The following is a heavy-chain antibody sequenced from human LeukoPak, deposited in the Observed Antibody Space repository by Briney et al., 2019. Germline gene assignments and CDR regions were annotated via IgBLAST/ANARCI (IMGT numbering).Heavy chain of an antibody. D-gene: IGHD3-22*01. Sequence: SGPTLVNPTQTLTLTCTFSGFSLSTSGMCVSWIRQPPGKALEWLARIDWDDDKYYSTSLKTRLTISKDTSKNQVVPRMTSMDPVDTATYYCARIRYYYDSSGYYSDIWGQGTMVTVSS. CDR1: GFSLSTSGMC. V-gene: IGHV2-70*11. J-gene: IGHJ3*02. CDR3: ARIRYYYDSSGYYSDI. CDR2: IDWDDDK.